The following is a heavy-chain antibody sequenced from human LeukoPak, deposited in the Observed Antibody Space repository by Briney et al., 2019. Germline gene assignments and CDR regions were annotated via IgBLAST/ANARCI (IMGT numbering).Heavy chain of an antibody. J-gene: IGHJ4*02. V-gene: IGHV4-59*12. D-gene: IGHD6-19*01. CDR1: GGSISNYY. Sequence: PSETLSLTCTVSGGSISNYYWSWIRQFPGKGLEWIESFYYGGSASYNPSLKSRVTISLDTSKNQFSLRLSSVTAADTAVYYCARGLPGIAVAEGFDYWGQGTLVTVSS. CDR3: ARGLPGIAVAEGFDY. CDR2: FYYGGSA.